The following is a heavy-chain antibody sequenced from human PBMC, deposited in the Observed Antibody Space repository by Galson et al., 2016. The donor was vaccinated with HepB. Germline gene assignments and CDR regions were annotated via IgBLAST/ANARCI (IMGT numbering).Heavy chain of an antibody. Sequence: ETLSLTCVVSGGSINSGSWWSWVRQPPGEGLEWIGEISHSGNTNYDPSLKSRVSISVDKSKNQFSLNLTSVTAADTAFYYCTRVFADYAFDSWGQGTLVSVSS. V-gene: IGHV4-4*02. D-gene: IGHD4-17*01. J-gene: IGHJ4*02. CDR2: ISHSGNT. CDR1: GGSINSGSW. CDR3: TRVFADYAFDS.